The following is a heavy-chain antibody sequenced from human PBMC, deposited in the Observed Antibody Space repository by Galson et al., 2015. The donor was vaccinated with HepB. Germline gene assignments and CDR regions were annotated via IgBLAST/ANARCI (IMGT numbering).Heavy chain of an antibody. CDR2: IYPGDSDT. V-gene: IGHV5-51*01. D-gene: IGHD2-2*01. CDR3: ARPLTSTSEAFDI. Sequence: QSGAEVKKPGESPKISCKGSGYTSTNYWIGWVRQMPGKGLEWMGIIYPGDSDTRYSPSFQGQVTFSADKSISTAYLQWSSLKASDTAMYYCARPLTSTSEAFDIWGQGTMVTVSS. CDR1: GYTSTNYW. J-gene: IGHJ3*02.